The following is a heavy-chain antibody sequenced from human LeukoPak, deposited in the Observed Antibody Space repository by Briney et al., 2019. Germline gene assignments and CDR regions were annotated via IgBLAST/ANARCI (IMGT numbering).Heavy chain of an antibody. Sequence: GGSLRLSCAASGFTVSSYYMSWVRQAPGKGLEWVSVIDRGDSTYYADSVKGRFTISRDNSKNTLYLQMNSLRAEDTAVYYCAKVYSSGWYYFDYWGQGTLVTVSS. CDR2: IDRGDST. J-gene: IGHJ4*02. CDR3: AKVYSSGWYYFDY. D-gene: IGHD6-19*01. CDR1: GFTVSSYY. V-gene: IGHV3-66*01.